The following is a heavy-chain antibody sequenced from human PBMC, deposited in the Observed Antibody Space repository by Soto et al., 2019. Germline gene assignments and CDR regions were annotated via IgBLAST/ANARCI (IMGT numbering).Heavy chain of an antibody. CDR2: IYYSGST. CDR3: ARPIFNYYDSSGYYRDRAFDI. Sequence: PSETLSLTCTVSGGSISSSSYYWGWTRQPPGKGLEWIGSIYYSGSTYYNPSLKSRVTISVDTSKNQFSLKLSSVTAADTAVYYCARPIFNYYDSSGYYRDRAFDIWGQGTMVTVSS. CDR1: GGSISSSSYY. V-gene: IGHV4-39*01. D-gene: IGHD3-22*01. J-gene: IGHJ3*02.